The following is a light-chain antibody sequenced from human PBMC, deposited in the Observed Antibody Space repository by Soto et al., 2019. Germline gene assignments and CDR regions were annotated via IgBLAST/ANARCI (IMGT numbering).Light chain of an antibody. Sequence: IPMTQSPATLSASVGDRVTITCRASPSISSWLAWYQQKPGKAPKLLIYDAASLESGLPSRFSGSGSGTEFTITISSLQPDDFANYYCQQYNSYSGTFGQGTKVEIK. CDR3: QQYNSYSGT. CDR2: DAA. CDR1: PSISSW. V-gene: IGKV1-5*01. J-gene: IGKJ1*01.